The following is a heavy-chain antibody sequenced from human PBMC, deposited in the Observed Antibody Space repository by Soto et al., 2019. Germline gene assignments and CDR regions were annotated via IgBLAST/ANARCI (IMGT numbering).Heavy chain of an antibody. D-gene: IGHD4-17*01. CDR1: GFRFRDNW. V-gene: IGHV3-7*01. Sequence: EVQLVESGGGLVQPGGSLRLSCAASGFRFRDNWMYWVRQTPGKGLEWVANIKQDGSEKYYVDSVKGRFTISRDNARNSLFLQMDGLRAEDTAVYFCARVTTMGGYWGQGTLVTVSS. CDR2: IKQDGSEK. J-gene: IGHJ4*02. CDR3: ARVTTMGGY.